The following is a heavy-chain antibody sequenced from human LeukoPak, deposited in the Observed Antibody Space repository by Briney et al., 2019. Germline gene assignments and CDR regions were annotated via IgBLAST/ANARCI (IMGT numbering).Heavy chain of an antibody. CDR2: IRSKAYGGTI. CDR3: IRGQGLGY. CDR1: GFTFGDFA. V-gene: IGHV3-49*04. Sequence: GGSLRLSCTASGFTFGDFAMSWVRQAPGKGLEWVGFIRSKAYGGTIEYAASVKGRFTISRDDSKSIAYLQMNSLKTEDTAVYYCIRGQGLGYWGQGTLVTVSS. J-gene: IGHJ4*02.